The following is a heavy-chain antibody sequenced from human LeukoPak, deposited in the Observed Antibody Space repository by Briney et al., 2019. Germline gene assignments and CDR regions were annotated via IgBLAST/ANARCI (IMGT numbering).Heavy chain of an antibody. CDR3: ARGGGGYCSSTSCYVDWFDP. D-gene: IGHD2-2*01. CDR1: GGSISSYY. V-gene: IGHV4-59*01. CDR2: IYYSGST. Sequence: SETLSLTCTVSGGSISSYYWGWIRQPPGKGLEWIGYIYYSGSTNYNPSLKSRVTISVDTSKSQFSLKLSSVTAADTAVYYCARGGGGYCSSTSCYVDWFDPWGQGTLVTVSS. J-gene: IGHJ5*02.